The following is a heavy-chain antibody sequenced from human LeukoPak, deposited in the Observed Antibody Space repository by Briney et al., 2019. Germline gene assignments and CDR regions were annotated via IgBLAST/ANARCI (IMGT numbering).Heavy chain of an antibody. D-gene: IGHD2-2*01. J-gene: IGHJ3*02. CDR2: IYTSGST. CDR3: ARRFNCSSTSCRGSRSFDI. CDR1: GGSISGYY. Sequence: SETLSLTCTVPGGSISGYYWSWIRQPPGKGLEFIGYIYTSGSTNYIPSLKSRVTISVDTSKNQFSLKQSSVAAADTAVYYCARRFNCSSTSCRGSRSFDIWGQGTMVTVSS. V-gene: IGHV4-4*09.